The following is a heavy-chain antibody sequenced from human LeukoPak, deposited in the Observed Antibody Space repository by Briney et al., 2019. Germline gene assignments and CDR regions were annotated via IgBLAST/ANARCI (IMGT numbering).Heavy chain of an antibody. CDR1: GYTFTSYD. CDR2: MNPNSGNT. V-gene: IGHV1-8*01. D-gene: IGHD2/OR15-2a*01. Sequence: GASVKVSCKASGYTFTSYDINWVRQATGQGLEWMGWMNPNSGNTGYAQKFQGRVTMTRNTSISTAYMELSSLRSEDTAVYYCARVVRNSRLPGDYGMDVWGQGTTVTVSS. CDR3: ARVVRNSRLPGDYGMDV. J-gene: IGHJ6*02.